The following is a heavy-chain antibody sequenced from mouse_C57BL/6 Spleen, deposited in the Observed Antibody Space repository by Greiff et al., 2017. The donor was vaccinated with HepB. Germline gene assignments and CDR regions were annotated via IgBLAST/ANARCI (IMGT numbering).Heavy chain of an antibody. V-gene: IGHV1-82*01. CDR2: IHPGDGDT. J-gene: IGHJ2*01. CDR1: GYAFSCLW. CDR3: AKGREFL. Sequence: VQLVESGPVLVKPGASVKISCKASGYAFSCLWLNWVKQRPGKGLEWIGRIHPGDGDTNYNGKFKGKTTLTADKPSSTAYMQLSSLTSEDSAVDFCAKGREFLWGQGTAHTVSS.